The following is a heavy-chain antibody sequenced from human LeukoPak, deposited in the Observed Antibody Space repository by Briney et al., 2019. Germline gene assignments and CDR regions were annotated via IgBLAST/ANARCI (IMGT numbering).Heavy chain of an antibody. CDR2: ISGSGSST. J-gene: IGHJ6*02. CDR1: GFTFSSYS. D-gene: IGHD3-16*01. V-gene: IGHV3-23*01. CDR3: AKGASWDYGMDV. Sequence: GGSLRLSCAASGFTFSSYSMSWVRQAPAKGLEWVSGISGSGSSTYYADSVKGRLTISRGNSKSTLYLQMHSLRAEDTAIYYCAKGASWDYGMDVWGQGTTVTVSS.